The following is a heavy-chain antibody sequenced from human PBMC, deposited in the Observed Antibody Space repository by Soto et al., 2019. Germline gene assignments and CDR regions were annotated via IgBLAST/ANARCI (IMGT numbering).Heavy chain of an antibody. CDR2: INHSGSP. V-gene: IGHV4-34*01. CDR3: LGGLNKNGAAP. J-gene: IGHJ5*02. CDR1: GGSFSSYY. Sequence: SETLSLTCAVYGGSFSSYYWSWIRQSPGKGLEWIGEINHSGSPIYNPSLKSRISISVDTSKKQFYLKLSSVTAADTAVYYCLGGLNKNGAAPGGQETRVTVPS. D-gene: IGHD3-10*01.